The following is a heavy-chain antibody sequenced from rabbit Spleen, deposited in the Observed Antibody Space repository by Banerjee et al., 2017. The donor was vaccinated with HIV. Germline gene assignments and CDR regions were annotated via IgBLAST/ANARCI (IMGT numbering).Heavy chain of an antibody. Sequence: VESGGGLVQPEGSLTLTCTASGFSFSSSYWICWVRQAPGKGLEWIGCIYGSGSDNTGYASWAKGRFTISKTSSTTVTLQMTSLTAADTATCFCARALKVGDYFDLWGPGTLVTVS. D-gene: IGHD5-1*01. V-gene: IGHV1S45*01. J-gene: IGHJ4*01. CDR3: ARALKVGDYFDL. CDR1: GFSFSSSYW. CDR2: IYGSGSDNT.